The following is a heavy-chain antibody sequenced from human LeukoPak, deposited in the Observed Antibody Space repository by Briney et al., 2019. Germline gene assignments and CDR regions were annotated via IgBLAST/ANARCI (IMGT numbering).Heavy chain of an antibody. D-gene: IGHD5-12*01. J-gene: IGHJ4*02. CDR3: ARRVGRRGYDLGY. CDR1: GYSFTSYW. V-gene: IGHV5-51*01. CDR2: IYPGDPDT. Sequence: PGESPKISCKGSGYSFTSYWIGWVRQMPGKGLEWMGIIYPGDPDTRYSPSFQGQVTISADKSISTAYLQWSSLKASDTAMYYCARRVGRRGYDLGYWGQGTLVTVSS.